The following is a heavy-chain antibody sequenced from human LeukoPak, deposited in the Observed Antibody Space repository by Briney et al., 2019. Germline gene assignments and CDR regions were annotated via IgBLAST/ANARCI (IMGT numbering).Heavy chain of an antibody. D-gene: IGHD3-22*01. CDR1: GYTFTSYG. CDR2: ISAYNGNT. V-gene: IGHV1-18*01. J-gene: IGHJ4*02. CDR3: ARTDTYYYDSSGYSLWY. Sequence: ASVKVSCKASGYTFTSYGISWVRQAPGQGLEWMGWISAYNGNTNYAQKLQGRVTMTTDTSTSTAYMELRSLRSDDTAAYYCARTDTYYYDSSGYSLWYWGQGTLVTVSS.